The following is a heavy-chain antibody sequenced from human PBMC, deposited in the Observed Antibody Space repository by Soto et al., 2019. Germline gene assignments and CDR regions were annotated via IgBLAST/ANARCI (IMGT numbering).Heavy chain of an antibody. Sequence: EVQLVESGGGLVQPGGSLRLSCAAPGFTFSTSWMSWVRQAPGKGLEWVANIKQDGSEKYYVDSVKGRFAISRDNAKNSHYRQMNSLRVEDTAVYYCARTRGSFDAWDYLGQGTLVAVAS. CDR3: ARTRGSFDAWDY. D-gene: IGHD1-26*01. J-gene: IGHJ4*02. CDR2: IKQDGSEK. CDR1: GFTFSTSW. V-gene: IGHV3-7*04.